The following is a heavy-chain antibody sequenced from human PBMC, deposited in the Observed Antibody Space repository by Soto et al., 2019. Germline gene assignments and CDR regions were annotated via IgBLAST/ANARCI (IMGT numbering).Heavy chain of an antibody. CDR3: EKDNGSGFDYLHVGNHSDI. J-gene: IGHJ3*02. D-gene: IGHD5-12*01. Sequence: QVQLVESGGGVVQPGRSLRLSCAASGFTFSSDGIHWVRQGPGKGLEWVSVISYDGRNKNYADSVKGRLTISRDNSHNTLYLQINSLGGEVTAVYYCEKDNGSGFDYLHVGNHSDIWGQGTMVTVSS. V-gene: IGHV3-30*18. CDR2: ISYDGRNK. CDR1: GFTFSSDG.